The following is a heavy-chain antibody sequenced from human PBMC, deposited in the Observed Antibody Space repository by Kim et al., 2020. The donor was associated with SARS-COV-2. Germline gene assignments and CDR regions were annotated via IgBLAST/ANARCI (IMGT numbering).Heavy chain of an antibody. CDR2: IYYSGST. V-gene: IGHV4-39*01. CDR3: AITYGDCSSTSCYSPLLYYYYYYGMDV. CDR1: GGSISSSSYY. D-gene: IGHD2-2*01. Sequence: SETLSLTCTVSGGSISSSSYYWGWIRQPPGKGLEWIGSIYYSGSTYYNPSLKSRVTISVDTSKNQFSLKLSSVTAADTAVYYCAITYGDCSSTSCYSPLLYYYYYYGMDVWGQGTTVTVSS. J-gene: IGHJ6*02.